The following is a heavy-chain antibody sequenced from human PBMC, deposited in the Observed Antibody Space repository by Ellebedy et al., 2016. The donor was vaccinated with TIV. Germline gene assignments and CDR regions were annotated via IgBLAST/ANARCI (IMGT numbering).Heavy chain of an antibody. V-gene: IGHV3-74*01. CDR2: INGDGSST. J-gene: IGHJ6*03. Sequence: PGGSLRLSCAASGFSFSSYWMHWVRQTPGKGLVWLSRINGDGSSTRYADSVRGRFTISRDNAKNTRYLQMNALSAEETAVYYCARVGCSDASCYYYDYYYMDVWGKGTAVTVSS. D-gene: IGHD2-15*01. CDR3: ARVGCSDASCYYYDYYYMDV. CDR1: GFSFSSYW.